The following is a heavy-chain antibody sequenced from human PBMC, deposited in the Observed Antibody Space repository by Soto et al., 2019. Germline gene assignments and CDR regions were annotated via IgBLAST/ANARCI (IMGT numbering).Heavy chain of an antibody. CDR3: ARGKENSSWYEAVDY. D-gene: IGHD6-13*01. CDR1: GYTLTELS. CDR2: FDPEDGET. Sequence: ASVKVSCKVSGYTLTELSMHWVRQAPGKGREGVGGFDPEDGETIYAQRFQGRVTMTEETSTDTAYMELSSLRYEDTHVYYCARGKENSSWYEAVDYWGQGTMVTVSS. J-gene: IGHJ4*02. V-gene: IGHV1-24*01.